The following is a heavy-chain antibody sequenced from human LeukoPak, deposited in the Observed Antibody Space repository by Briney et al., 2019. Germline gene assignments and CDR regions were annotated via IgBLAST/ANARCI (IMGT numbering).Heavy chain of an antibody. Sequence: PGGSLRLSCAASGFTFSSYAMSWVRQAPGKGLEWVSVIYSGGSTYYADSVKGRFTISRDNSKNTLYLQMNSLRAEDTAVYYCARERGVGGYSYGFGDAFDIWGQGTMVTVSS. CDR1: GFTFSSYA. J-gene: IGHJ3*02. V-gene: IGHV3-53*01. D-gene: IGHD5-18*01. CDR3: ARERGVGGYSYGFGDAFDI. CDR2: IYSGGST.